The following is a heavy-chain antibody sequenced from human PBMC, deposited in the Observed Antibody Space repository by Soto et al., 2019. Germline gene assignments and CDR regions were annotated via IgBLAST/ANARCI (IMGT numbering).Heavy chain of an antibody. D-gene: IGHD3-16*02. CDR3: ARLYGLDAFDF. CDR1: GGSISSYY. J-gene: IGHJ3*01. CDR2: IFYSGST. V-gene: IGHV4-59*08. Sequence: QVQLQESGPGLVKPSETLSLTCTVSGGSISSYYWSWIRQPPGKGLEWIGYIFYSGSTNYNPSLKRRVTISVDTSKNQFSLKLSSVTAADTAVSSCARLYGLDAFDFWGQGTMVTVSS.